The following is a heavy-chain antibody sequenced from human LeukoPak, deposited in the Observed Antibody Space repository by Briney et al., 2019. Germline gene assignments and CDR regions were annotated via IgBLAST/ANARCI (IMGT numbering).Heavy chain of an antibody. V-gene: IGHV4-59*01. CDR2: IYYSGST. CDR1: GGSISSYY. D-gene: IGHD1-26*01. J-gene: IGHJ4*02. Sequence: SSETLSLTCTVSGGSISSYYWSWIRQPPGKGLEWIGYIYYSGSTNYNPSLKSRVTISVDTSKNQFSLKLSSVTAADTAVYYCARDLSGSYFSVFYYWGLGTLVTVSS. CDR3: ARDLSGSYFSVFYY.